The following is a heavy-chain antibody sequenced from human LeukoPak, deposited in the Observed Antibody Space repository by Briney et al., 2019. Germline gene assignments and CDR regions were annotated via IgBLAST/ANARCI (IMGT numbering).Heavy chain of an antibody. CDR3: ATYRQVLLPFES. Sequence: PGGSLRLSCAAFGFTFSTFAMIWVRQPPGKGLEWVSSIFPSGGEMHYADSVRGRFTISRDNSKSTLSLQMNSLRAEDTAIYYCATYRQVLLPFESWGQGTLVTVSS. CDR2: IFPSGGEM. J-gene: IGHJ4*02. D-gene: IGHD2-8*02. CDR1: GFTFSTFA. V-gene: IGHV3-23*01.